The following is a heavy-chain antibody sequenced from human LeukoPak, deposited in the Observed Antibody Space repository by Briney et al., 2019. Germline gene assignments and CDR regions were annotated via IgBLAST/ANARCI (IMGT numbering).Heavy chain of an antibody. D-gene: IGHD3-3*01. CDR1: GYTFTSYD. J-gene: IGHJ6*02. CDR3: ARDPEDRYDFWSGYYSTYYYYGMDV. V-gene: IGHV1-8*01. CDR2: MNPNSGNT. Sequence: ASVKVSCKASGYTFTSYDINWVRQATGQGLEWMGWMNPNSGNTGYAQKFQGRVTMTRNTSISTAYMELSSLRSEDTAVHYCARDPEDRYDFWSGYYSTYYYYGMDVWGQGTTVTVSS.